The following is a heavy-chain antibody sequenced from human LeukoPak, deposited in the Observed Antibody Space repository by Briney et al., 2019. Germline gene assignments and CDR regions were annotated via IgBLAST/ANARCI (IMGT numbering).Heavy chain of an antibody. V-gene: IGHV3-20*04. Sequence: GGSLRLSCAASGFTFDDYTMSWVRQAPGKGLEWVSGINWNGGSTGYVDSVKGRFTISRDNSKNTLYLQMNSLRAEDTAVYYCAKDSSSWYPTYYYYYMDVWGKGTTVTISS. CDR3: AKDSSSWYPTYYYYYMDV. D-gene: IGHD6-13*01. CDR2: INWNGGST. CDR1: GFTFDDYT. J-gene: IGHJ6*03.